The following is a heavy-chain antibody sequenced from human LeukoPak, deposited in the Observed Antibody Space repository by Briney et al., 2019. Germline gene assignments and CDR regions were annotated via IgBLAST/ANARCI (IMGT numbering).Heavy chain of an antibody. Sequence: AGSLRLSCAASGIIFNNYGLIWVRQAPGKGLEWVSAISNDGGGTNYPDFVKGRFTISRDNSKNTLFLQMNSLRAEDTALYYCAKGSSGYFVDLWGQGTLVTVSS. CDR1: GIIFNNYG. CDR3: AKGSSGYFVDL. J-gene: IGHJ5*02. CDR2: ISNDGGGT. D-gene: IGHD3-22*01. V-gene: IGHV3-23*01.